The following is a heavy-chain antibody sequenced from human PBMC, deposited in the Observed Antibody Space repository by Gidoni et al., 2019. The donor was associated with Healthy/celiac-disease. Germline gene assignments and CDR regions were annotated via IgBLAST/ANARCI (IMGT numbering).Heavy chain of an antibody. J-gene: IGHJ6*02. Sequence: QVQLVQSGAEVKKPGASVKVSCKASGYTFTSYGISWVRQAPGQGLEWMGWISAYTGTTNYAQKLQGRVTMTTDTSTSTAYMELRSLRSDDTAVYYCARDLSGYSGYWAYYYYYGMDVWGQGTTVTVSS. CDR1: GYTFTSYG. CDR2: ISAYTGTT. CDR3: ARDLSGYSGYWAYYYYYGMDV. V-gene: IGHV1-18*01. D-gene: IGHD5-12*01.